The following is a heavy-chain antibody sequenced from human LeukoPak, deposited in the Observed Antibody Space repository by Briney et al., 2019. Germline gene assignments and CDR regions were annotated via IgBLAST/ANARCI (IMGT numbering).Heavy chain of an antibody. J-gene: IGHJ4*02. CDR3: ARETRSGYYHYFDY. V-gene: IGHV3-48*01. CDR2: ISSSGSTI. CDR1: GFTFDDYG. D-gene: IGHD3-3*01. Sequence: GGSLRLSCAASGFTFDDYGMSWVRQAPGKGLEWVSYISSSGSTIYYADSVKGRFSISRDNAKNSVYLQMNSLRAEDTAVYYCARETRSGYYHYFDYWGQGTLVTVSS.